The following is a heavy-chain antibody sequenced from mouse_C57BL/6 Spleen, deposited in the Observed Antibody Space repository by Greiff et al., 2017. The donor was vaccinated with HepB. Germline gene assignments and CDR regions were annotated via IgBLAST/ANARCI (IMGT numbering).Heavy chain of an antibody. Sequence: QVQLQQPGAELVKPGASVKLSCKASGYTFTSYWMQWVKQRPGQGLEWIGEIDPSDSYTNYNQKFKGKATLTVDTSSSTAYMQLSSLTSEDSAVYYCATGSSPEDAMDYWGQGTSVTVSS. CDR3: ATGSSPEDAMDY. V-gene: IGHV1-50*01. D-gene: IGHD1-1*01. CDR2: IDPSDSYT. J-gene: IGHJ4*01. CDR1: GYTFTSYW.